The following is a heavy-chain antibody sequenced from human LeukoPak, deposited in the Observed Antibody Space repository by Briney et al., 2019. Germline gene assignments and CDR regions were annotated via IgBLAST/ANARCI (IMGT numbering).Heavy chain of an antibody. D-gene: IGHD6-19*01. CDR2: ISYDGSNK. Sequence: SGGSLRLSCAASGFTFSSYTMNWVRQAPGKGLEWVAVISYDGSNKYYADSVKGRFTISRDNSKNTLYLQMNSLRAEDTAVYYCARESEQWLDYYYYYMDVWGKGTTVTVSS. J-gene: IGHJ6*03. V-gene: IGHV3-30*04. CDR1: GFTFSSYT. CDR3: ARESEQWLDYYYYYMDV.